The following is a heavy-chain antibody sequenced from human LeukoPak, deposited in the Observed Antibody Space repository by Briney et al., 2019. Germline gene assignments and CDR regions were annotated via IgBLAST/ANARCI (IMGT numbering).Heavy chain of an antibody. CDR1: GLTFSSNY. D-gene: IGHD3-22*01. V-gene: IGHV3-53*04. CDR2: LHAAGGT. CDR3: AREGYDSSGYPRLLDY. Sequence: GGSLRLSCAASGLTFSSNYITWVRQPPGKGLEWVSVLHAAGGTYYSDSVKGRFTISRHISKNTLYLQMNSLRAEDTAVYYCAREGYDSSGYPRLLDYWGHGTLVTVSS. J-gene: IGHJ4*01.